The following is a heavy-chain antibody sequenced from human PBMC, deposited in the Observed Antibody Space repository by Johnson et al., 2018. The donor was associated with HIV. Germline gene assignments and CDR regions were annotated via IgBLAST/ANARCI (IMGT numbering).Heavy chain of an antibody. CDR2: IWYDGSNK. Sequence: GKGLEWVAVIWYDGSNKYYTDSVKGRFTISRDNSKNTLYLQMNSLRAEDTAVYFCARGPIADDAFDIWGQGTRVTGSS. V-gene: IGHV3-33*01. J-gene: IGHJ3*02. CDR3: ARGPIADDAFDI. D-gene: IGHD3-16*02.